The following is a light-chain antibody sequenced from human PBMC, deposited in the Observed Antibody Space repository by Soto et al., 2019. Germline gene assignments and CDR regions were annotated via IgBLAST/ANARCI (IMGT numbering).Light chain of an antibody. Sequence: DIPVTQSPSSLSASVGDRVTITCRTSQSITNFLNWYQQKPGKAPKLLIYAASYLQSGVPSRFSGSGSETDFSLTISSLQPEDFATYYCQQSYITPLFTFGQGTTVDIK. V-gene: IGKV1-39*01. CDR3: QQSYITPLFT. J-gene: IGKJ2*01. CDR1: QSITNF. CDR2: AAS.